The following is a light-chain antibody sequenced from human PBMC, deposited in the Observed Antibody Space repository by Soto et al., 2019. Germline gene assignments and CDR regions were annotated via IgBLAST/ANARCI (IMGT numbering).Light chain of an antibody. CDR3: QQYNSYWA. Sequence: DIQLTQSPSFLSASVGDRVTITCRASQGISSYLAWYHRKPGKAPKLLIYAASTLQSGVPSRFSGSGSGTEFTLTISSLQPDDFATYYCQQYNSYWAFGQGTKVEI. V-gene: IGKV1-9*01. CDR1: QGISSY. J-gene: IGKJ1*01. CDR2: AAS.